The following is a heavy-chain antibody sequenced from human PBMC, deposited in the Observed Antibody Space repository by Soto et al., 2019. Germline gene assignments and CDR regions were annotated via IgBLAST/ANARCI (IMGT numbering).Heavy chain of an antibody. CDR3: ARQEAAAGTGDY. Sequence: SETLSLTCTVSGGSISSSSYYWGWIRQPPGKGLEWIGSIYYSGSTYYNPSLKSRVTISVDTSKNQFSLKLSSVTAADTAVYYCARQEAAAGTGDYWGQGTLVTVSS. CDR2: IYYSGST. V-gene: IGHV4-39*01. CDR1: GGSISSSSYY. D-gene: IGHD6-13*01. J-gene: IGHJ4*02.